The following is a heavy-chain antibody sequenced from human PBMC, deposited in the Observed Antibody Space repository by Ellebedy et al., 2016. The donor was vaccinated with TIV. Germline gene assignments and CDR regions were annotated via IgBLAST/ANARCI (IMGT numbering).Heavy chain of an antibody. D-gene: IGHD1-26*01. V-gene: IGHV3-23*01. CDR1: GFTFDSHT. Sequence: PGGSLRLSCAASGFTFDSHTMTWVRQAPGKGLEWVSSISGSYGSTYYADSVKGRFTISRDNSKNTVFLQMNSMRAEDTALYYCAKDPGRMGAPSYWGQGTLVTVSS. CDR2: ISGSYGST. CDR3: AKDPGRMGAPSY. J-gene: IGHJ4*02.